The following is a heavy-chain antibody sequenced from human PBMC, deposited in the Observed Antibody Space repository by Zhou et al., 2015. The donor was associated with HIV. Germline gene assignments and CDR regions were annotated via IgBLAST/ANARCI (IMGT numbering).Heavy chain of an antibody. V-gene: IGHV1-8*01. Sequence: QVLLVQSGAEVKKPGASVKVSCKASGYTFTSYDINWVRQATGQGLEWMGWMNPNSGNTGYAQKFQGRVTMTRNTSISTAYMELSSLRSEDTAVYYCARATNYYGSGSYYNGGSWGQGTLVTSPQ. D-gene: IGHD3-10*01. CDR3: ARATNYYGSGSYYNGGS. CDR1: GYTFTSYD. J-gene: IGHJ4*02. CDR2: MNPNSGNT.